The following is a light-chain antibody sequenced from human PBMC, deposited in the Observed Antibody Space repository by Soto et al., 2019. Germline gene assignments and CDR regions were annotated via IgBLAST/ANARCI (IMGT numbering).Light chain of an antibody. CDR1: QYVNIY. V-gene: IGKV3-11*01. Sequence: EIVLTQSPATVSLSPGERFTLSCRASQYVNIYLAWYQQKPGQAPRLLIYDAPNRATGVPARFSGSGSGTDFTLTISSLESEDFAVYYCQQRANWPLTFGGGTKVDIK. CDR3: QQRANWPLT. J-gene: IGKJ4*01. CDR2: DAP.